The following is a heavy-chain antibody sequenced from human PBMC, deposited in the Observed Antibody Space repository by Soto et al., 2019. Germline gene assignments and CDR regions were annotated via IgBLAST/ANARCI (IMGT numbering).Heavy chain of an antibody. J-gene: IGHJ6*03. D-gene: IGHD6-13*01. Sequence: GGSLRLSCAASGFTFSSYAMSWVRQAPGKGLEWVSAISGSGGSTYYADSVKGRFTISRDNSKNTLYLQMNSLRAEDTAVYYCAKAGGSSWDSYYYYYMDVWGKGTTVTVSS. CDR3: AKAGGSSWDSYYYYYMDV. V-gene: IGHV3-23*01. CDR2: ISGSGGST. CDR1: GFTFSSYA.